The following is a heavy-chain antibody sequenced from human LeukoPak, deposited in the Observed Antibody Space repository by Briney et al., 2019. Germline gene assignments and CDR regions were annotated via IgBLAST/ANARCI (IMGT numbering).Heavy chain of an antibody. CDR1: GGSISSYY. Sequence: SETLSLTCTVSGGSISSYYWSWIRQPPGKGLEWIGYIYHSGSTYYNPSLKSRVTISVDRSKNQFSLKLSSVTAADTAVYYCARGFNYDIFAGYQGGGFCNWGQGTMVTVSS. V-gene: IGHV4-59*12. D-gene: IGHD3-9*01. J-gene: IGHJ3*01. CDR3: ARGFNYDIFAGYQGGGFCN. CDR2: IYHSGST.